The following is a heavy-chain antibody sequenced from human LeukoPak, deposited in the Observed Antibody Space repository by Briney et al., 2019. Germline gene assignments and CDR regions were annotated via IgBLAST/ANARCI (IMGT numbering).Heavy chain of an antibody. D-gene: IGHD5-12*01. V-gene: IGHV4-59*01. CDR1: GGSISSYH. CDR2: IYSSGST. CDR3: ARGNSGYDYAFDI. Sequence: PLETLSLTCTVSGGSISSYHWSWIRQPPGKGLQWIGSIYSSGSTNYNPSLKSRVTISLDTSKNQFSLRVSSVTSADTAVYYCARGNSGYDYAFDIWGQGTMVTVSS. J-gene: IGHJ3*02.